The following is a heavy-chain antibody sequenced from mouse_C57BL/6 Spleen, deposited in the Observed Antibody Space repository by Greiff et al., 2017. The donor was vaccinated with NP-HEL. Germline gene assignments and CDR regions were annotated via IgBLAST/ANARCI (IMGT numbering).Heavy chain of an antibody. D-gene: IGHD1-1*01. Sequence: EVKLMESGPGLVKPSQSLSLTCSVTGYSITSGYYWNWIRQFPGNKLEWMGYISYDGSNNYNPSLKNRISITRDTSKNQFFLKLNSVTTEDTATYYCARGGITTVVARGNWFAYWGQGTLVTVSA. V-gene: IGHV3-6*01. J-gene: IGHJ3*01. CDR3: ARGGITTVVARGNWFAY. CDR2: ISYDGSN. CDR1: GYSITSGYY.